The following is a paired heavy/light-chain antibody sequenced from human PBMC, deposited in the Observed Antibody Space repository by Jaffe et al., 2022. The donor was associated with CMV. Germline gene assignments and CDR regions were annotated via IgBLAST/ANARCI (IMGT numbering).Light chain of an antibody. Sequence: DIQMTQSPSSLSASVGDRVTITCRASQDISKSLVWYQQQPGKTPKLLLYAASRLESGVPSRFSGSGSGTDYTLTISSLQPEDFATYYCQQFYSSPLTFGGGTKVEIK. J-gene: IGKJ4*01. V-gene: IGKV1-NL1*01. CDR2: AAS. CDR3: QQFYSSPLT. CDR1: QDISKS.
Heavy chain of an antibody. CDR2: INWNGGTI. CDR1: GFSFDDHA. J-gene: IGHJ2*01. Sequence: EVQLVESGGDLVQPGRSLRLSCAASGFSFDDHAMHWVRQAPGKGLEWVSGINWNGGTIGYAGSVKGRFTISRDNSKNSLYLQMNSLRPEDTALYYCAKDPEKRLLWYFDLWGRGTLVTVSS. D-gene: IGHD3-10*01. V-gene: IGHV3-9*01. CDR3: AKDPEKRLLWYFDL.